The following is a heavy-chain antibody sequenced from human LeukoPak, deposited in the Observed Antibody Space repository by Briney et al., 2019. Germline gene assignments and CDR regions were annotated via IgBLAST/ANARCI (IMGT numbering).Heavy chain of an antibody. CDR2: IYYSGST. J-gene: IGHJ5*02. V-gene: IGHV4-39*01. D-gene: IGHD6-6*01. CDR1: GGSISSSSYY. CDR3: ARKKQLVPPMKRNWFDP. Sequence: SETLSLTCTVSGGSISSSSYYWGWIRQPPGKGLEWIGSIYYSGSTYYNPSLKSRVTISVDTSKNQFSLKLSSVTAADTAVYYCARKKQLVPPMKRNWFDPWGQGTLVTVSS.